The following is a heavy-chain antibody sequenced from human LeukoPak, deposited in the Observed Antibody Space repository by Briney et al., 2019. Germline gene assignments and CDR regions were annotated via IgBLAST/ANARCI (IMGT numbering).Heavy chain of an antibody. CDR3: AKGSYSSGWYESDY. CDR2: ISGSGDST. D-gene: IGHD6-19*01. Sequence: GRSLRLSCAASGFIFSSYGMHWVRQAPGKGPEWVSTISGSGDSTHYADSVKGRFTISRDNSKNTLYLQMNSLRAEDTAVYYCAKGSYSSGWYESDYWGQGTLVTVSS. J-gene: IGHJ4*02. CDR1: GFIFSSYG. V-gene: IGHV3-23*01.